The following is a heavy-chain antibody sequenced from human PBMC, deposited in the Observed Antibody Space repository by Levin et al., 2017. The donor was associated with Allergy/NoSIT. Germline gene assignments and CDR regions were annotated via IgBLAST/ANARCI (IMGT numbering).Heavy chain of an antibody. V-gene: IGHV3-21*01. CDR2: ISSSSSYI. D-gene: IGHD6-19*01. Sequence: GGSLRLSCAASGFTFSSYSMNWVRQAPGKGLEWVSSISSSSSYIYYADSVKGRFTISRDNAKNSLYLQMNSLRAEDTAVYYCARDTSGWVNFDYWGQGTLVTVSS. J-gene: IGHJ4*02. CDR3: ARDTSGWVNFDY. CDR1: GFTFSSYS.